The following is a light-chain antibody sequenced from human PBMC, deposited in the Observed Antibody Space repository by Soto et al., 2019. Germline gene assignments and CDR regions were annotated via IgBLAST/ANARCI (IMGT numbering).Light chain of an antibody. Sequence: EIVLTQSRSTLSLSPGRRSTLSCTASQSVSSSYLAWYQQKPGQAPRLVIYGASSRATGIPDRFSGSGSGTDFSLPISRLEPEDFAVYYCQQYGSSLTWTFGQGTKVDIK. CDR3: QQYGSSLTWT. CDR1: QSVSSSY. J-gene: IGKJ1*01. CDR2: GAS. V-gene: IGKV3-20*01.